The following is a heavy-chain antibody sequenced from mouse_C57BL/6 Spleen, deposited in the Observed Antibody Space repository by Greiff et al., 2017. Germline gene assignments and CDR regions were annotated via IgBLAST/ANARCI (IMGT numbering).Heavy chain of an antibody. CDR1: GYAFSSSW. V-gene: IGHV1-82*01. CDR2: IYPGDGVT. Sequence: VQLQQSGPELVKPGASVKISCKASGYAFSSSWMNWVKQRPGKGLEWIGRIYPGDGVTNYNGKFKGKATLTADKSSSTAYMQLSSLTSEDSAVYFCARRIERYDGYYWGQGTTLTVSS. CDR3: ARRIERYDGYY. D-gene: IGHD2-3*01. J-gene: IGHJ2*01.